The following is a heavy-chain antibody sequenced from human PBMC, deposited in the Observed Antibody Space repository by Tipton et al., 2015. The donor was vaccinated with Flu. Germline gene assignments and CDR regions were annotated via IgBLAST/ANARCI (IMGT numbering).Heavy chain of an antibody. CDR1: GASISSGGYS. D-gene: IGHD2-15*01. CDR3: AKHCSGGSCSHAFDI. Sequence: TLSLTCTVSGASISSGGYSWSWIRQPPGKGLEWVGYIYHSGTTYYNPSLKSRVIISGERSKNQFSLKLTSVTAADAAVYYCAKHCSGGSCSHAFDIWGQGTMVNVFS. J-gene: IGHJ3*02. CDR2: IYHSGTT. V-gene: IGHV4-30-2*01.